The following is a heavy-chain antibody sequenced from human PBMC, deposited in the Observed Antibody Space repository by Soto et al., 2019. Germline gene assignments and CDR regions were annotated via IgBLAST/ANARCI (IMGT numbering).Heavy chain of an antibody. D-gene: IGHD3-9*01. CDR1: GGTFSSYA. V-gene: IGHV1-69*06. CDR3: ARDKTGYYIGWFDP. Sequence: QVQLVQSGAEVKKPGSSVKVSCKASGGTFSSYAISWVRQAHGQGLEWMGGIIPIFGTANYAQKFQGRVTITEDKSTSTAYMELSSLRSEDTAVYYCARDKTGYYIGWFDPWGQGTLVTVSS. J-gene: IGHJ5*02. CDR2: IIPIFGTA.